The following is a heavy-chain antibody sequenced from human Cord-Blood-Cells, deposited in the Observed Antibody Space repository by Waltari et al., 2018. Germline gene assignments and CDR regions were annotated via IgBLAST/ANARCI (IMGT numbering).Heavy chain of an antibody. J-gene: IGHJ3*02. CDR3: ARHSSSGWYGDAFDI. CDR2: PGDSDT. V-gene: IGHV5-51*01. Sequence: PGDSDTRYSPSFQGQVTISADKSISTAYLQWSSLNASDTAMYYCARHSSSGWYGDAFDIWGQGTMVTVSS. D-gene: IGHD6-19*01.